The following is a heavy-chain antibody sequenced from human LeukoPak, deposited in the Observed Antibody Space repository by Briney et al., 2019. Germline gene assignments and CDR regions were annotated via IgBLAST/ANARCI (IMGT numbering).Heavy chain of an antibody. CDR1: GYTLTELS. CDR2: FDPEDGET. Sequence: ASVKVSCKISGYTLTELSMHWVRQAPGKGLEWMGGFDPEDGETIYAQKFQGRVTMTEDTSTDTAYMELSSLRSEDTAVYYCATGHYYDSSGYYPRIGYWGQGTLVTVSS. V-gene: IGHV1-24*01. CDR3: ATGHYYDSSGYYPRIGY. D-gene: IGHD3-22*01. J-gene: IGHJ4*02.